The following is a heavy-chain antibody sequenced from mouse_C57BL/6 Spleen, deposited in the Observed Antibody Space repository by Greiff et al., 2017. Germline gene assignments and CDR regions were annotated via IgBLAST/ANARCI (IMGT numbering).Heavy chain of an antibody. CDR3: AKSGFYGNDRYFDV. CDR2: IDPSDSYT. Sequence: QVQLQQPGAELVRPGTSVKLSCKASGYTFTSYWMHWVKQRPGQGLEWIGVIDPSDSYTNYNQKFKGKATLTVDTSSSTAYMQLSSLTSEDSAVYYCAKSGFYGNDRYFDVWGTGTTVTVSS. J-gene: IGHJ1*03. D-gene: IGHD2-2*01. V-gene: IGHV1-59*01. CDR1: GYTFTSYW.